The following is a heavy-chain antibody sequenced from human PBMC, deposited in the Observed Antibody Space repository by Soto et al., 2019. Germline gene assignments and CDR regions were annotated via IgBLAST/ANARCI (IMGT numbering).Heavy chain of an antibody. J-gene: IGHJ4*02. CDR3: AIDRGYCANGVCFRYDY. Sequence: ASVKVSCKASGYTFTSYGISWVRQAPGQGLEWMGWVSAYNGDTNYAQNFQGRVTMTTDTSTSTAYMDLRSLRSDDTATYYCAIDRGYCANGVCFRYDYWGQGTLLTVSS. CDR2: VSAYNGDT. CDR1: GYTFTSYG. V-gene: IGHV1-18*01. D-gene: IGHD2-8*01.